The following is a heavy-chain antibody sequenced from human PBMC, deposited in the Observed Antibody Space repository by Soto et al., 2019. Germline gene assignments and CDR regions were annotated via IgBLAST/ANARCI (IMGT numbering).Heavy chain of an antibody. J-gene: IGHJ4*02. CDR3: AKAGYYYDSSGYYYYFDY. Sequence: EVPLLESGGGLVQPGGSLRLSCAASGFTFSSYAMSWVRQAPGKGLEWVSAISGSGGSTYYADSVKGRFTISRDNSKNPLYLQMNSLRAEDTAVYYCAKAGYYYDSSGYYYYFDYWGQGTLVTVSS. CDR2: ISGSGGST. CDR1: GFTFSSYA. D-gene: IGHD3-22*01. V-gene: IGHV3-23*01.